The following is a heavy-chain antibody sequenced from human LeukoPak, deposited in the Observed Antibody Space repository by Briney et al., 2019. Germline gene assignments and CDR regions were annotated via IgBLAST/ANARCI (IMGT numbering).Heavy chain of an antibody. D-gene: IGHD1-26*01. Sequence: PSQTLSLTCTVSGGSISSGGYYWNWIRQHPGKGLDWIGYIYYSGSAYYNPSLQSRVTISLDTSKNQFSLKLTSVTAADTAVYYCARSFLGDWYFDLWGRGTLVTVSS. CDR1: GGSISSGGYY. CDR3: ARSFLGDWYFDL. J-gene: IGHJ2*01. V-gene: IGHV4-31*03. CDR2: IYYSGSA.